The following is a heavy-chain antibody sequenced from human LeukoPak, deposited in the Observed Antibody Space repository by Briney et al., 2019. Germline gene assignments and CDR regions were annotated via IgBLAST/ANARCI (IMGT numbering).Heavy chain of an antibody. CDR1: GGSISSSSYY. CDR3: AREANYYDSSGYLGAFDI. D-gene: IGHD3-22*01. Sequence: SETLSLTCTVSGGSISSSSYYWGWIRQPPGKGLEWIGYIYYSGSTNYNPSLKSRVTISVDTSKNQFSLKLSSVTAADTAVYYCAREANYYDSSGYLGAFDIWGQGTMVTVSS. J-gene: IGHJ3*02. CDR2: IYYSGST. V-gene: IGHV4-61*01.